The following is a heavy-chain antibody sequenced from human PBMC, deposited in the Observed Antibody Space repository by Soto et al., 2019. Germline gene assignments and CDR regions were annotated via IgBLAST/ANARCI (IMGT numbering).Heavy chain of an antibody. CDR1: GFSFSGSA. Sequence: GGSLRLSCAASGFSFSGSAIHWVRQASGKGLEWVGRIRSKANSYATAYAASVKGRFSISRDDSKNRAYLQMDSLKTQDTAVYYCTRRSESPSSLWKTENYYGMDVWGQGTTVTVSS. J-gene: IGHJ6*02. CDR2: IRSKANSYAT. V-gene: IGHV3-73*01. CDR3: TRRSESPSSLWKTENYYGMDV. D-gene: IGHD6-6*01.